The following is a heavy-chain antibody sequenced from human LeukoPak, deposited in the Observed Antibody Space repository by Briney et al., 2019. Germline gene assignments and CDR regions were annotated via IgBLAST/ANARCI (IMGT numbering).Heavy chain of an antibody. CDR2: IKDNRGGI. J-gene: IGHJ4*02. V-gene: IGHV1-2*02. CDR3: ARDIGAFFEYSIES. CDR1: GYTFTGYY. Sequence: GSVKVSCKASGYTFTGYYMHWVRQAPGQGLEWMGGIKDNRGGINYAQTLKGRVTITRDTSKRTAYMEMSRVRAEETGVYYCARDIGAFFEYSIESWGQGTLVTVSS. D-gene: IGHD6-6*01.